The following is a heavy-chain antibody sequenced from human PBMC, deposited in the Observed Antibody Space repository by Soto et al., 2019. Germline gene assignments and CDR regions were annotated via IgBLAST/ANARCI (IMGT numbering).Heavy chain of an antibody. D-gene: IGHD5-18*01. CDR2: ISSSSSYI. CDR1: GFTFSSYS. Sequence: EVQLVESGGGLVKPGGSLRLSCAASGFTFSSYSMNWVRQAPGKGLEWVSSISSSSSYIYYADSVKGRFTISRDNAKNSLYLQMNGLRAGDTAVYYCARDQPGYSYGYGSGYLGQGALVTVSS. V-gene: IGHV3-21*01. J-gene: IGHJ4*02. CDR3: ARDQPGYSYGYGSGY.